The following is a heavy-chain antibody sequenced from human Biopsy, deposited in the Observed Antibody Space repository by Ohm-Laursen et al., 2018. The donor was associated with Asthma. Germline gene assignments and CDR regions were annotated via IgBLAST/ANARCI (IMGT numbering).Heavy chain of an antibody. V-gene: IGHV3-23*01. D-gene: IGHD1-1*01. CDR3: AKEWNSLCVQYFFEY. CDR2: ISGDAQRS. J-gene: IGHJ4*02. Sequence: SLRLSCAASGFTFSSHALSWVRQAPGKGLEWVSGISGDAQRSYYEASVKGRFTISRDNSKNTIYLQLNSLRAEDTAVYYCAKEWNSLCVQYFFEYWGQGTLVTVSS. CDR1: GFTFSSHA.